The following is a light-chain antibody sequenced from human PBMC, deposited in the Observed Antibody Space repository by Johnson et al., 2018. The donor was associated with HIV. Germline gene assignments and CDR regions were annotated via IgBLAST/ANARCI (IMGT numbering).Light chain of an antibody. Sequence: QPVLTQPPSVSAAPGQRVNISCSGHSSNIENYFVSWYQQLPGAAPRLLIYENNKRPSGIPDRFSGPKSGTSATLGITGLWPEYEADYYCGTWNLSLNIEYGFGTGTKVTVL. CDR2: ENN. CDR1: SSNIENYF. J-gene: IGLJ1*01. CDR3: GTWNLSLNIEYG. V-gene: IGLV1-51*02.